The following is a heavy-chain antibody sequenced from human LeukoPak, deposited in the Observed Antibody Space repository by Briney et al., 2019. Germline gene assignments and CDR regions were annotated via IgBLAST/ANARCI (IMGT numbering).Heavy chain of an antibody. J-gene: IGHJ3*02. V-gene: IGHV3-23*01. D-gene: IGHD5-18*01. CDR1: GFTFSSYA. Sequence: GGSLRLSCAASGFTFSSYAMSWVRQAPGKGLEWVSAISGSGGSTYYADSVRGRFTISRDNSKNTLYLQMNSLRAEDTAVYYCAKTYTAMVTGDAFDIWGQGTMVTVSS. CDR3: AKTYTAMVTGDAFDI. CDR2: ISGSGGST.